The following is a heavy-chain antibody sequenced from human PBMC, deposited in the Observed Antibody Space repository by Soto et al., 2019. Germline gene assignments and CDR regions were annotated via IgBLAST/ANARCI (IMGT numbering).Heavy chain of an antibody. CDR1: GYSFTSYW. Sequence: PGESLKISCKGSGYSFTSYWIGWVRQIPGKGLEWMGIIYPGDSDTRYSPSFQGQVTISADKSISTAYLQWSSLKASDTAMYYCASPGYSSSWYPGYWGQGTLVTVSS. CDR2: IYPGDSDT. J-gene: IGHJ4*02. CDR3: ASPGYSSSWYPGY. D-gene: IGHD6-13*01. V-gene: IGHV5-51*01.